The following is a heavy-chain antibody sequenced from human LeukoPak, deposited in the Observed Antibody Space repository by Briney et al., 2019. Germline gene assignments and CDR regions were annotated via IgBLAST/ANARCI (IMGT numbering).Heavy chain of an antibody. V-gene: IGHV3-30*02. Sequence: GGSLRLSCAASGFTFSSYGMRWVRQAPGKGLEWVAFIRYDGSNKYYADSVKGRFTISRDNSKNTLYLQMNSLRAGDTAVYYCAKDRVSDYYDSSGYFDYWGQGTLVTVSS. CDR3: AKDRVSDYYDSSGYFDY. J-gene: IGHJ4*02. CDR2: IRYDGSNK. D-gene: IGHD3-22*01. CDR1: GFTFSSYG.